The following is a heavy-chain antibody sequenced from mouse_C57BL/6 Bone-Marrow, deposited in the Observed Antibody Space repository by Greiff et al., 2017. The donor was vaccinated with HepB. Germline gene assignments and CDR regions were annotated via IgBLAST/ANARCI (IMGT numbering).Heavy chain of an antibody. D-gene: IGHD1-1*01. CDR2: IHPNSGST. J-gene: IGHJ2*01. CDR3: GLHYYGSSYNFDY. Sequence: QVQLQQPGAELVKPGASVKLSCKASGYTFTSYLMHWVKQRPGQGLEWIGMIHPNSGSTNYNEKFKSKATLTVDKSSSTAYMQLSSLTSEDSAVYYCGLHYYGSSYNFDYWGQGTTLTVSS. V-gene: IGHV1-64*01. CDR1: GYTFTSYL.